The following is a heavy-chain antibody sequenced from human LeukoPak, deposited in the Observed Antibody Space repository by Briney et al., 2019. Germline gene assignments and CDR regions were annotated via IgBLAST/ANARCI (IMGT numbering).Heavy chain of an antibody. CDR3: AKARTYDILTGYTR. Sequence: GGSLRLSCAAPGFTFEDYAMHWVRQAPGKGLEWVSGISWNSGSIGYADSVKGRFTISRDNAKNSLYLQMNSLRAEDMALYYCAKARTYDILTGYTRWGQGTLVTVSS. CDR2: ISWNSGSI. J-gene: IGHJ4*02. CDR1: GFTFEDYA. V-gene: IGHV3-9*03. D-gene: IGHD3-9*01.